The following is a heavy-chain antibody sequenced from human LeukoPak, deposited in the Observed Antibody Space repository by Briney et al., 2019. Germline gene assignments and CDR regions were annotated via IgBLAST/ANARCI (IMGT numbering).Heavy chain of an antibody. D-gene: IGHD6-13*01. CDR3: ARSGAAAGSYYFDY. V-gene: IGHV4-4*02. Sequence: SETLSLTCAVSGGSISSSNWWSWVRQPPGKGLEGIGEIYHSGSTNYNPSLKSRVTISVDKSKNQFSLKLSSVTAADTAVYYCARSGAAAGSYYFDYWGQGTLVTVSS. CDR2: IYHSGST. CDR1: GGSISSSNW. J-gene: IGHJ4*02.